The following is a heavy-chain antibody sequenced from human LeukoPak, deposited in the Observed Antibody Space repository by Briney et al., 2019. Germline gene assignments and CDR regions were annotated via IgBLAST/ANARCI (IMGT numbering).Heavy chain of an antibody. J-gene: IGHJ4*02. V-gene: IGHV3-74*01. CDR1: GFTFSSYW. CDR3: ARGSGNYYFDH. Sequence: GGSLRLSCGASGFTFSSYWMYWVRQVPGKGVVWVLATSTDESSISYGDSVQRRFTISRDNAKNTQYLQMNSLRVEDTAVYYSARGSGNYYFDHWGQGTLVTVSS. CDR2: TSTDESSI. D-gene: IGHD1-26*01.